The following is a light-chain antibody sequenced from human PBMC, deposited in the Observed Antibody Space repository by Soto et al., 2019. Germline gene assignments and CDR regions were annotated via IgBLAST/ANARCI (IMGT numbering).Light chain of an antibody. V-gene: IGKV3-15*01. CDR2: GAS. CDR3: QQYNNWPRT. Sequence: EIVMTQSPATLSVSPGERATLSCRASQSVSSNLAWYQQKPGQAPRLLIYGASTRATRIPARLSGSGSGTEFTLTISSLQSEDFAVYYCQQYNNWPRTFGQGTKVEIK. J-gene: IGKJ1*01. CDR1: QSVSSN.